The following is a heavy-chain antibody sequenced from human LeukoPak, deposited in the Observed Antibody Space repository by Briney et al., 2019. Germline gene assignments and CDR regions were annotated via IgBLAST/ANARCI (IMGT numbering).Heavy chain of an antibody. J-gene: IGHJ4*02. D-gene: IGHD3-10*01. CDR2: IIPIFGTA. CDR1: GYTFTSYG. CDR3: ARKELEGPGDY. Sequence: ASVKVSCKASGYTFTSYGISWVRQAPGQGLEWMGGIIPIFGTANYAQKFQGRVTITTDESTSTAYMELSSLRSEDTAVYYCARKELEGPGDYWGQGTLVIVSS. V-gene: IGHV1-69*05.